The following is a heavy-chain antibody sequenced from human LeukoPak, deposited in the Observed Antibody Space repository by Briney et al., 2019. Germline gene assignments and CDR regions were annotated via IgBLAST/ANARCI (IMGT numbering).Heavy chain of an antibody. Sequence: GGSLRLSCAASGFTFSSSWMSWVRQAPGKGLEWVANIKQGGSEKYYVGSVKGRFTISRDNAKNSLYLQMDSLRAEDTAVYYCARDGPYSTSSTHPPWGQGTLVTVSS. CDR2: IKQGGSEK. CDR1: GFTFSSSW. V-gene: IGHV3-7*03. CDR3: ARDGPYSTSSTHPP. J-gene: IGHJ5*02. D-gene: IGHD6-6*01.